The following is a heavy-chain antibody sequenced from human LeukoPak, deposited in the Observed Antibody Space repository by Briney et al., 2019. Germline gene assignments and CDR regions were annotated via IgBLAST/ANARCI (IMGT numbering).Heavy chain of an antibody. CDR1: GFTFSSYS. D-gene: IGHD3-10*01. J-gene: IGHJ6*04. Sequence: RSGGSLRLSCAASGFTFSSYSMNWVRQAPGKGLEWVSSISSSSSYIYYADSVKGQFTISRDNAKNSLYLQMNSLRAEDTAVYYCARDPPPAWFGESSYYYYGMDVWGKGTTVTVSS. CDR2: ISSSSSYI. CDR3: ARDPPPAWFGESSYYYYGMDV. V-gene: IGHV3-21*01.